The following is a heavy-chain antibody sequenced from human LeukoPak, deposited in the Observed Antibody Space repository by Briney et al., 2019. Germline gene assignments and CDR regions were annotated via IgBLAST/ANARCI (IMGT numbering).Heavy chain of an antibody. Sequence: PGGSLRLSCAASEFTFSIYWMSWVRQAPGKGLEWVANIKQDGSEKYYVDSVKGRFTISRDNAKNSLYLQMNRLRAEDTAVYYCARTAKGGSSGWATDYWGQGTLVTVSS. D-gene: IGHD6-19*01. CDR3: ARTAKGGSSGWATDY. J-gene: IGHJ4*02. CDR1: EFTFSIYW. CDR2: IKQDGSEK. V-gene: IGHV3-7*01.